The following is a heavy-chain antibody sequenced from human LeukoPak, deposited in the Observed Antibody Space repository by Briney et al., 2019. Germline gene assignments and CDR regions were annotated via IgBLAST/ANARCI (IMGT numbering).Heavy chain of an antibody. D-gene: IGHD3-10*01. J-gene: IGHJ4*02. CDR2: IIPIFGTA. CDR3: ASQSALVWFGTYYFDY. Sequence: SVKVSCKASGGTFSSYAISWVRQAPGQGLEWMGGIIPIFGTANYAQKFQGRVTITADESTSTAYMELSSLRSEDTAVYYCASQSALVWFGTYYFDYWGQGTLVTVSS. CDR1: GGTFSSYA. V-gene: IGHV1-69*13.